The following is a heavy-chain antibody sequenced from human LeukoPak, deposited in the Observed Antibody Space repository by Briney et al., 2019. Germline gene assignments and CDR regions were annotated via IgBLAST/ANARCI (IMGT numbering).Heavy chain of an antibody. J-gene: IGHJ6*03. Sequence: GGSLRLSCAASGFTFSSYSMNWVRQAPGKGLEWVSSISSSSSYIYYADSVKGRFTISRDNAKNSLYLQMNSLRAEDTAVYHCARVGSTYYYYYMDVWGKGTTVTVSS. CDR2: ISSSSSYI. D-gene: IGHD3-10*01. V-gene: IGHV3-21*01. CDR1: GFTFSSYS. CDR3: ARVGSTYYYYYMDV.